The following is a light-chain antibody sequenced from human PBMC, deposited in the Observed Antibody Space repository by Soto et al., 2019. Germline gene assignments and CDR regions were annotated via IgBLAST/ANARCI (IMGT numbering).Light chain of an antibody. CDR3: MQALQTPLT. CDR1: QSLLHSNGYNC. CDR2: LGS. Sequence: EIVMTQSPLSLPVTPGEPASISCRSSQSLLHSNGYNCLDWYLQKPGQPPQLLIYLGSNRASGVPDRFSGSGSGTDFTLKISRVEAEDVGVYYCMQALQTPLTFGGGTKVDIK. V-gene: IGKV2-28*01. J-gene: IGKJ4*01.